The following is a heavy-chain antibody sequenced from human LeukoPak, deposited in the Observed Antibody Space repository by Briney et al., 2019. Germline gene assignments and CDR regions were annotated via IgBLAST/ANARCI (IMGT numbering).Heavy chain of an antibody. J-gene: IGHJ6*03. V-gene: IGHV3-23*01. CDR2: ISGNGDNT. CDR1: GFIFNTYA. D-gene: IGHD3-10*01. CDR3: ARNAHLWFGGLGYSSYYYMGV. Sequence: GGSLRLSCAASGFIFNTYAMSWVRQAPGKGLEWVSGISGNGDNTYYADSVKGRFTISRDNSKNTLYLQMDSLRAEDTAVYYCARNAHLWFGGLGYSSYYYMGVWGKGTTVTVSS.